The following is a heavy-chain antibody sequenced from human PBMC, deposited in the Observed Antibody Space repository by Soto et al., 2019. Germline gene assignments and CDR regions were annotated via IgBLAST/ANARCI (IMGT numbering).Heavy chain of an antibody. Sequence: GGSLRLSCAASGFTFSNYAMSWVRQTPGKGLEWVSSISGGGGNFNTYYVDSVTGRFTISRDNSKNTLYLQMNSLRAEDTAVYYCAKGGYQVIVVGYDAFDIWGQGTMVTVSS. V-gene: IGHV3-23*01. CDR3: AKGGYQVIVVGYDAFDI. J-gene: IGHJ3*02. CDR2: ISGGGGNFNT. CDR1: GFTFSNYA. D-gene: IGHD3-22*01.